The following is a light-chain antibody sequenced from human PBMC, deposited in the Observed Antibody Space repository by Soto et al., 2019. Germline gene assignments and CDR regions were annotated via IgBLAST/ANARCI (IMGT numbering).Light chain of an antibody. V-gene: IGKV3-20*01. CDR1: QSVSSYY. Sequence: ESVLTQSPGTLSLSPGERATLSCRASQSVSSYYLAWYQQKPGQAPRLLIYAASSRATGIPDRFSGGGSGTDFALTISRLEPEDFAVYYCQQCGSSPWTFGQGNKVEIK. CDR2: AAS. J-gene: IGKJ1*01. CDR3: QQCGSSPWT.